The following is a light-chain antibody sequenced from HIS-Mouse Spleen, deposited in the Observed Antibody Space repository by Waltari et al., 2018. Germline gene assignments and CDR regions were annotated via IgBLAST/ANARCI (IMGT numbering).Light chain of an antibody. V-gene: IGLV1-51*01. CDR1: SSNIGNNY. Sequence: QSVLTQPPSVSAAPGQKVTISCSGSSSNIGNNYVSWYQQLPGTAPKLPIYDNNKRPSGIPDRFSGSKSGTSATLGITGLQTGDEADYYCGTWDSSLSANWVFGGGTKLTVL. CDR2: DNN. CDR3: GTWDSSLSANWV. J-gene: IGLJ3*02.